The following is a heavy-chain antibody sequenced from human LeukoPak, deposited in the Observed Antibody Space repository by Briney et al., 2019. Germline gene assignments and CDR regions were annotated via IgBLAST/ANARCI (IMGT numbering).Heavy chain of an antibody. CDR3: ARAQSNMYGDYGRLFDY. Sequence: SETLSLTCPVSGGSITSSSSYWGWIRQPPGKGLEWIGTIYYSGTTYYNPSLKSRVTISVHTSKNQFSLKMNSVTAADTAVYYCARAQSNMYGDYGRLFDYWGQGTLVTVSS. V-gene: IGHV4-39*07. J-gene: IGHJ4*02. CDR1: GGSITSSSSY. D-gene: IGHD4-17*01. CDR2: IYYSGTT.